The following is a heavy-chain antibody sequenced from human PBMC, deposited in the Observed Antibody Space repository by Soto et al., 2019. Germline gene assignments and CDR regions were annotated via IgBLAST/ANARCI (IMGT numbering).Heavy chain of an antibody. CDR2: ISSSSSTI. CDR1: GFTFSTYS. J-gene: IGHJ4*02. D-gene: IGHD3-22*01. Sequence: GGSLRLSCAASGFTFSTYSMNWVRQAPGKGLEWVSYISSSSSTIFYTDSVKGRFTVSRDNAKNSLYLQMNSLRVEDTAVYYGARPTYYYDSSGPPGYWGQETLVTVS. CDR3: ARPTYYYDSSGPPGY. V-gene: IGHV3-48*01.